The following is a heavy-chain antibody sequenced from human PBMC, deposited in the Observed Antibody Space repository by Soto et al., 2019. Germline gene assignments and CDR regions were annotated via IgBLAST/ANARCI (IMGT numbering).Heavy chain of an antibody. CDR1: GGTISSSSYY. D-gene: IGHD2-21*02. Sequence: TSETLSLTCTVSGGTISSSSYYWGWIRQPPGKGLEWIGSIYYSGSTYYNPSLKSRVTISVDTSKNQFSLKLSSVTAADTAVYYCARHDGYSDVYNWFDPWGQGTLVTVSS. CDR3: ARHDGYSDVYNWFDP. V-gene: IGHV4-39*01. CDR2: IYYSGST. J-gene: IGHJ5*02.